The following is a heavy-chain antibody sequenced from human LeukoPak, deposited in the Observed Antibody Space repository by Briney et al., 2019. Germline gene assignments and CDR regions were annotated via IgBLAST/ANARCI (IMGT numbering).Heavy chain of an antibody. CDR1: GFTLSGYW. CDR3: AREDSSGPHLDY. D-gene: IGHD3-22*01. Sequence: GGSLRLSCAASGFTLSGYWMSWVRQAPGKGLEWVANIKQDGSEKYYVDSVKGRFTISRDNAKNSLYLQMNSLRAEDTAVYYCAREDSSGPHLDYWGQGTLVTVSS. CDR2: IKQDGSEK. V-gene: IGHV3-7*01. J-gene: IGHJ4*02.